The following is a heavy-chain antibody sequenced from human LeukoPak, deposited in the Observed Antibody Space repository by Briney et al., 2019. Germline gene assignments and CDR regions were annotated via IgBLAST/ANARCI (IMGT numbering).Heavy chain of an antibody. Sequence: PSETLSLTCTVSGGSISSYYWSWIRQPAGKGLEWIGRIYTSGSTNYNPSLKSRVTISVDTSKNQFSLKLSSVTAADTAVYYCASPSRGYSYGFKYYFDYWGQGTLVTVSS. CDR3: ASPSRGYSYGFKYYFDY. CDR2: IYTSGST. J-gene: IGHJ4*02. V-gene: IGHV4-4*07. CDR1: GGSISSYY. D-gene: IGHD5-18*01.